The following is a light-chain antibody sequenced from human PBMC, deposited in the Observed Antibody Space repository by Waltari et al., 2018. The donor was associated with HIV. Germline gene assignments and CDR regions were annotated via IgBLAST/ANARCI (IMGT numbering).Light chain of an antibody. CDR3: SSYTSSSTSHV. CDR1: SSDVGGYNY. V-gene: IGLV2-14*01. CDR2: EVS. J-gene: IGLJ1*01. Sequence: QSALTQPASVSGSPGQSITISCTGTSSDVGGYNYVSWYQQHRGKAPKLMIYEVSNRPSGVSNRFSGSKSGNTASLTISGLQAEDEADYYCSSYTSSSTSHVFGTGTKVTVL.